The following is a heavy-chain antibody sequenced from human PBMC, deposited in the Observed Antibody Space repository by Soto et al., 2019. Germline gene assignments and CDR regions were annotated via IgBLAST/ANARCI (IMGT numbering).Heavy chain of an antibody. CDR2: IFSGGET. V-gene: IGHV3-53*02. D-gene: IGHD3-10*01. CDR3: ARGGSGYYYGLDV. Sequence: EVQLVETGGGLIQPGGSLRLSGEASGFTVSNKYMSWVRQAPGKGLEWISVIFSGGETYYADSVKGRFTISRDNSKNTLYLQMSSLRADDTAMYYCARGGSGYYYGLDVWGQGTTVTVSS. CDR1: GFTVSNKY. J-gene: IGHJ6*02.